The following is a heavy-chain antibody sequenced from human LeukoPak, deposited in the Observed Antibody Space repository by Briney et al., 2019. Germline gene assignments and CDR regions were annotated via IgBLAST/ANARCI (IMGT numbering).Heavy chain of an antibody. J-gene: IGHJ4*02. Sequence: KFQGRVTMTRDTSTSTVYMELSSLRSEDTAVYYCARAGYSSSWYYFDYWGQGTLVTVSS. CDR3: ARAGYSSSWYYFDY. D-gene: IGHD6-13*01. V-gene: IGHV1-46*01.